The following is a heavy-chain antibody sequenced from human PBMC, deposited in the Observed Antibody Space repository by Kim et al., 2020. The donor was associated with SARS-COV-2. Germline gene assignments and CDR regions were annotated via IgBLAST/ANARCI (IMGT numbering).Heavy chain of an antibody. Sequence: SETLSLTCTVSGGSISSYYWSWIRQPPGKGLEWIGYIYYSGSTNYNPSLKSRVTISVDTSKNQFSLKLSSVTAADTAVYYCASSLYGEDWYFDLWGRGTLVTVSS. V-gene: IGHV4-59*13. CDR2: IYYSGST. J-gene: IGHJ2*01. D-gene: IGHD4-17*01. CDR3: ASSLYGEDWYFDL. CDR1: GGSISSYY.